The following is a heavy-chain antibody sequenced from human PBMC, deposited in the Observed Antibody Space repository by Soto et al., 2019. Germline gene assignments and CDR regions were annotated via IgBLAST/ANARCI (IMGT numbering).Heavy chain of an antibody. CDR1: GFTFSSYA. Sequence: GVLRLSCSASGFTFSSYAMHWVRQAPGKGLEYVSAISSNGGSTYYADSVKGRFTISRDNSKNTLYLQMSSLRAEDTAVYYCVKVRTVTGTTYFDYWGQGTLVTVSS. V-gene: IGHV3-64D*06. D-gene: IGHD1-20*01. J-gene: IGHJ4*02. CDR2: ISSNGGST. CDR3: VKVRTVTGTTYFDY.